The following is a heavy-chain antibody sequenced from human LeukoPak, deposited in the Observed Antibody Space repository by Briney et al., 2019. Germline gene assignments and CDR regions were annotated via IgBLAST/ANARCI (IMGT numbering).Heavy chain of an antibody. V-gene: IGHV4-31*03. Sequence: SQTLSLTCTVSGGSISNDGYYWSWIRQHPGKGLEWIGYIYYSGITYYNPSLKSRVTISVDTSKNQFSLKLSSVTAADTALYYCARYSGTKRDSDYWGQGTLVTVSS. CDR3: ARYSGTKRDSDY. J-gene: IGHJ4*02. CDR2: IYYSGIT. D-gene: IGHD5-12*01. CDR1: GGSISNDGYY.